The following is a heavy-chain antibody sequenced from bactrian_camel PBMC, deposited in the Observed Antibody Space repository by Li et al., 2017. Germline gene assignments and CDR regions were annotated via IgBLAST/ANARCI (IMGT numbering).Heavy chain of an antibody. Sequence: QVQLVESGGGLVQPGGSLRLSCAASGLTFSTYAMSWVRQAPGQGLEWLSGINQAGGSTYYAESVKGRFTIARDSAKNTLYLQMNSLKPEDTAMYYCASDRRGSSSGGTIVTLVTAACSAGYGYWGQGPRSPSP. V-gene: IGHV3S30*01. CDR1: GLTFSTYA. D-gene: IGHD3*01. CDR3: ASDRRGSSSGGTIVTLVTAACSAGYGY. J-gene: IGHJ4*01. CDR2: INQAGGST.